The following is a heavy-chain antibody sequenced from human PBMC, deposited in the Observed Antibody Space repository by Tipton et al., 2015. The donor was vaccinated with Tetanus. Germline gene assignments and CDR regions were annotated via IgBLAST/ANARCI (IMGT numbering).Heavy chain of an antibody. CDR1: GGSMKSGSFY. J-gene: IGHJ4*02. CDR3: ARGGEQWALRYFQY. Sequence: TLSLTCIVSGGSMKSGSFYWGWIRQHPGRGLEWIGYMFYNGDAFYNPSLKSRLAMSLDASKNLFSLNLTSVTAADTAVYYCARGGEQWALRYFQYWGQGTLVTVSS. D-gene: IGHD1/OR15-1a*01. V-gene: IGHV4-31*03. CDR2: MFYNGDA.